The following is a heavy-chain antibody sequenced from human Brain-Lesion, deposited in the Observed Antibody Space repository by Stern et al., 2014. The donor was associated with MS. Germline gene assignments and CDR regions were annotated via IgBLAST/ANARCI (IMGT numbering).Heavy chain of an antibody. CDR1: GGSITSSSYY. CDR2: VYYTGST. J-gene: IGHJ4*02. V-gene: IGHV4-39*01. D-gene: IGHD1-26*01. Sequence: VQLVESGPGLVKPSETLSLTCTVSGGSITSSSYYWGWIRQPPGRGLEYIGTVYYTGSTFYDPSLKSRAPISVDTSKNQVPLKLPSVTAADTAVYYCVRPDIMGTIWNWGQGTLVTVSS. CDR3: VRPDIMGTIWN.